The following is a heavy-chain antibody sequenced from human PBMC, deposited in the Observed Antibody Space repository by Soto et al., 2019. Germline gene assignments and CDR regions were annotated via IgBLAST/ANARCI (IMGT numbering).Heavy chain of an antibody. V-gene: IGHV3-30*18. Sequence: GGSLRLSCAASGFTFNIYWMHWVRQAPGKGLVWVALISCDGSNKSYADSVKGRFTISRDNSKNTLYLQMNSLRAEDTAVYYCAKDKDGYDYSPYYYYYGMDVWGQGTTVTVSS. CDR1: GFTFNIYW. CDR2: ISCDGSNK. D-gene: IGHD5-12*01. J-gene: IGHJ6*02. CDR3: AKDKDGYDYSPYYYYYGMDV.